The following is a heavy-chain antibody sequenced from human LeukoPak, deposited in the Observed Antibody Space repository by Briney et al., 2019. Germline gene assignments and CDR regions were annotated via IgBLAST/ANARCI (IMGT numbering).Heavy chain of an antibody. CDR1: GFTFSSYA. V-gene: IGHV3-23*01. CDR2: ISGSGGST. Sequence: GGSLRLSCAASGFTFSSYAMSWVRQAPGKGLEWVSGISGSGGSTYYADSVKGRFTISRDNSKNTLYLQMTSLKAEDTAVYYCAKEKWELEDYWGQGTLVTVSS. D-gene: IGHD1-26*01. CDR3: AKEKWELEDY. J-gene: IGHJ4*02.